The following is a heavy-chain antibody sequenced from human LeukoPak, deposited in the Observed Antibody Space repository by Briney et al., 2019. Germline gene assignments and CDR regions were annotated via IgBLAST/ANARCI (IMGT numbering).Heavy chain of an antibody. D-gene: IGHD3-9*01. Sequence: GGSLRLSCAASGFDVRNNYMSWVRQAPGKGLEWVSVIYSGGSTYDADSVKGRFIISRDDSKNTVFLQMNRLRVEDTAMYYCARSYYDILTGYSRRELDYWGQGTLVTVSS. J-gene: IGHJ4*02. V-gene: IGHV3-53*01. CDR1: GFDVRNNY. CDR3: ARSYYDILTGYSRRELDY. CDR2: IYSGGST.